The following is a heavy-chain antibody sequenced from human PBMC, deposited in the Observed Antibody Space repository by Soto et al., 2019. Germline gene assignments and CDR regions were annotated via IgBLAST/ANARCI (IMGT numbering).Heavy chain of an antibody. D-gene: IGHD3-10*01. CDR3: ASSPRAGSGNWFDP. J-gene: IGHJ5*02. V-gene: IGHV1-8*01. CDR1: GYTFTSYD. CDR2: MNPNSGNT. Sequence: QVQLVQSGAEVKKPGASVKVSCKASGYTFTSYDINWVRQATGQGLEWMGWMNPNSGNTGYAQKVQGRVTMTRNTSISTAYMELSSLRSEDTAVYYCASSPRAGSGNWFDPWGQGTLVTVSS.